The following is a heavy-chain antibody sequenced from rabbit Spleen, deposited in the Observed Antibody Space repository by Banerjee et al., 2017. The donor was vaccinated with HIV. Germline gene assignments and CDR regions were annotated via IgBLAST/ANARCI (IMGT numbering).Heavy chain of an antibody. CDR3: ARDLRDVSTWHYFTL. Sequence: QSLEESGGDLVKPGASLTLTCTASGFSFSGGYYMCWVRQAPGKGPEWIACIHTSGTKTYYASWAKGRFTISKTSSTTVTLQGTSLTDADTATYFCARDLRDVSTWHYFTLWGPGTLVTVS. J-gene: IGHJ4*01. CDR2: IHTSGTKT. D-gene: IGHD7-1*01. V-gene: IGHV1S40*01. CDR1: GFSFSGGYY.